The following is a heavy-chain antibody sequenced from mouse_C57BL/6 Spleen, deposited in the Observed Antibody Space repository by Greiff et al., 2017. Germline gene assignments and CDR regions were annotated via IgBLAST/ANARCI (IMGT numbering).Heavy chain of an antibody. CDR2: IDPSDSYT. J-gene: IGHJ4*01. CDR3: ARGYYGNYVYAMDY. D-gene: IGHD2-1*01. CDR1: GYTFTSYW. Sequence: QVQLKQPGAELVMPGASVKLSCKASGYTFTSYWMHWVKQRPGQGLEWIGEIDPSDSYTNYNQKFKGKSTLTVDKSSSTAYMQLSSLTSEDSAVYYCARGYYGNYVYAMDYWGQGTSVTVSS. V-gene: IGHV1-69*01.